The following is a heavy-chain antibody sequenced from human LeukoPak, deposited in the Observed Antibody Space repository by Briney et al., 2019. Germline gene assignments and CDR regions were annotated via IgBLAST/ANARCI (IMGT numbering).Heavy chain of an antibody. CDR2: ISSSSSYI. J-gene: IGHJ4*02. CDR1: GFTFSSYS. V-gene: IGHV3-21*01. CDR3: ARDYEIY. Sequence: GGSLRLSCAASGFTFSSYSMNWVRQAPGKGLEWVSSISSSSSYIYYGDSVRGRFTISRDNAKDPLYLQMNSLRAEDTAVYYCARDYEIYWGQGTLVTVFS. D-gene: IGHD5-12*01.